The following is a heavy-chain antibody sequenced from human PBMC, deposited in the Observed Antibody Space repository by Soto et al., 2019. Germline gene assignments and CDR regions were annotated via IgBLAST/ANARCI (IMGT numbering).Heavy chain of an antibody. V-gene: IGHV3-21*01. J-gene: IGHJ4*02. CDR3: ARVPQRMAVAGTSNRYYFDY. CDR2: ISSRSTYI. CDR1: GFTFSNHT. Sequence: GGSLRLSCAASGFTFSNHTMNWVRQAPGKGLEWVSSISSRSTYIYYADSVKGRFTISRDNAKNLLYLQTNSLRAEDTVVYYCARVPQRMAVAGTSNRYYFDYWGRGILVTVSS. D-gene: IGHD6-19*01.